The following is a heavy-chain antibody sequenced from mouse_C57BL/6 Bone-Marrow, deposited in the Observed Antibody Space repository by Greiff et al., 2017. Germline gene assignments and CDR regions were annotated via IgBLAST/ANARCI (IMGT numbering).Heavy chain of an antibody. D-gene: IGHD2-4*01. Sequence: VHVKQSGPELVKPGASVKISCKASGYTFTDYYMNWVKQSHGKSLEWIGDINPNNGGTSYNQKFKGKATLTVDKSSSTAYMELRSLTSEDSAVYYCAREDYDYYWGQGTTLTVSS. V-gene: IGHV1-26*01. CDR1: GYTFTDYY. CDR2: INPNNGGT. CDR3: AREDYDYY. J-gene: IGHJ2*01.